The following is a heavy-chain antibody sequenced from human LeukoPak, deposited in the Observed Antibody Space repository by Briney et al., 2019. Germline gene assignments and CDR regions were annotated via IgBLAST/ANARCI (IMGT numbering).Heavy chain of an antibody. V-gene: IGHV3-23*01. D-gene: IGHD3-16*02. Sequence: GGSLRLSCEASGFIFTTSAISWVRQAPGKGLEWVSFISSGGGSTYHSDSVKGRFTISRDNSKNTLYLQMNSLRAEDTAVYYCAKDADMITFGGVIVPYFDYWGQGTLVTVSS. J-gene: IGHJ4*02. CDR2: ISSGGGST. CDR3: AKDADMITFGGVIVPYFDY. CDR1: GFIFTTSA.